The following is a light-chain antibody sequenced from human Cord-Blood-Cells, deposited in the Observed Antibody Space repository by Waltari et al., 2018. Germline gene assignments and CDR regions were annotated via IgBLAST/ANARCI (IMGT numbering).Light chain of an antibody. J-gene: IGKJ1*01. Sequence: EIVMTQSPATLSVSPGERATLSCSASQRVSSNLAWYQQKPGQAPRLLIYGASTRATGIPARFRGSGSGTEFTLTISSLQSEDFAVYYCQQYNNRPRTFGQGTKVEIK. V-gene: IGKV3-15*01. CDR1: QRVSSN. CDR2: GAS. CDR3: QQYNNRPRT.